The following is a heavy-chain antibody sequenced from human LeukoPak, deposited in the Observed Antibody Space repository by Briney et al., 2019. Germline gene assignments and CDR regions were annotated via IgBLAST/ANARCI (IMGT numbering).Heavy chain of an antibody. Sequence: ASVKVSCKASGYTFTGYYMHWVRQAPGQGLEWMGWINPNSGGTNYAQKFQGRVTMTRDTSISTAYMELSRQRSDDTAVYHCARTFHYYDSSGYYAWGQGTLVTVSS. D-gene: IGHD3-22*01. CDR3: ARTFHYYDSSGYYA. CDR2: INPNSGGT. CDR1: GYTFTGYY. J-gene: IGHJ5*02. V-gene: IGHV1-2*02.